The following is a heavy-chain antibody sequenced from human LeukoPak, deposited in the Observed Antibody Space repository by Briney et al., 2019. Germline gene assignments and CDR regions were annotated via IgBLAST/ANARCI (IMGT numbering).Heavy chain of an antibody. J-gene: IGHJ4*02. CDR3: AKSSYYDSSGYYREYYFDY. V-gene: IGHV3-23*01. D-gene: IGHD3-22*01. Sequence: GGSLRLSCAASGFTFSSYAMSWVRQAPGKGLEWVSSLSGSGGSTYYADSVKGRFTTSRDNSKNTLYLQMNSLRAEDTAVYYCAKSSYYDSSGYYREYYFDYWGQGTLVTVSS. CDR1: GFTFSSYA. CDR2: LSGSGGST.